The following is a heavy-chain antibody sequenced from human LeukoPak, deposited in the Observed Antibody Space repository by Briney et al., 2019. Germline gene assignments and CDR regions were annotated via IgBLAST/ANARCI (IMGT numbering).Heavy chain of an antibody. CDR2: INHSGST. V-gene: IGHV4-34*01. D-gene: IGHD2-15*01. Sequence: SETLSLTCAVYSGSFSGYYWSWIRQPPGKGLEWIGEINHSGSTNYNPSLKSRVTISVDTSKNQFSLKLSSVTAADTAVYYCARYGCSGGSCYLRFDYWGQGTLVTVSS. CDR3: ARYGCSGGSCYLRFDY. CDR1: SGSFSGYY. J-gene: IGHJ4*02.